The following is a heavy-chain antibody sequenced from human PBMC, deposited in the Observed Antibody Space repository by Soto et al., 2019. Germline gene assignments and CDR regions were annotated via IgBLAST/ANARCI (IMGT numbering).Heavy chain of an antibody. J-gene: IGHJ6*02. CDR3: ARGKGLYSPIYYGSVDSYGMDV. CDR2: INHSGST. V-gene: IGHV4-34*01. D-gene: IGHD3-10*01. CDR1: GGSFSGYY. Sequence: SETLSLTCAVYGGSFSGYYWSWIRQPPGKGLEWIGEINHSGSTNYNASLKSRVTISVDTSKNQFSLKLSSVTAADTAVYYCARGKGLYSPIYYGSVDSYGMDVWGQGTTVTVSS.